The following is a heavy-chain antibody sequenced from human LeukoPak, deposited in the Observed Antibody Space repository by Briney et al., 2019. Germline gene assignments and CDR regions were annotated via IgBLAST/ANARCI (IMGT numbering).Heavy chain of an antibody. Sequence: PGGSLRLSCAASGFTFSSYNMNWVRQAPGERLEWVSSISSSSTYINYADSVKGRFTISRDNDKDSLYLQMNSRRVEDTAVYYCARQQYYDYSGYYARALDYWCQGTLVTVSS. V-gene: IGHV3-21*01. CDR3: ARQQYYDYSGYYARALDY. J-gene: IGHJ4*02. CDR2: ISSSSTYI. CDR1: GFTFSSYN. D-gene: IGHD3-22*01.